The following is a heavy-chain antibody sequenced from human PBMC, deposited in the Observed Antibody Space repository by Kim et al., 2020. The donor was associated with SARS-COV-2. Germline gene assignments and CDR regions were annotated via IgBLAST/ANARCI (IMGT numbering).Heavy chain of an antibody. V-gene: IGHV4-34*01. CDR2: INHSGST. CDR3: ARAATSAYSSGWPYYFDY. Sequence: SETLSLTCAVYGGSFSGYYWSWIRQPPGKGLEWIGEINHSGSTNYNPSLKSRVTISVDTSKNQFSLKLSSVTAADTAVYYCARAATSAYSSGWPYYFDYWGQGTLVTVSS. D-gene: IGHD6-19*01. CDR1: GGSFSGYY. J-gene: IGHJ4*02.